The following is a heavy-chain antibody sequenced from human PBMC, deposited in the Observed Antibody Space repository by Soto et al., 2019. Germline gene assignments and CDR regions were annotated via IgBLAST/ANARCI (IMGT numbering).Heavy chain of an antibody. J-gene: IGHJ4*02. Sequence: SETLSLTCAVSGGSISSSNWWSWVRQPPGKGLEWIGEIYHSGSTNYNPSLKSRVTISVDKSKNQFSLKLSSVTAADTAVYYCARVGGISTSCQKGPFDYWGQGTLVTVSS. V-gene: IGHV4-4*02. CDR2: IYHSGST. CDR1: GGSISSSNW. CDR3: ARVGGISTSCQKGPFDY. D-gene: IGHD2-2*01.